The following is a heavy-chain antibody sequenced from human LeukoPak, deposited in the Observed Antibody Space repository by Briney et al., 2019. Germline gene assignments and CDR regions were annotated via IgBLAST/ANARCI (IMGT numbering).Heavy chain of an antibody. V-gene: IGHV4-59*01. Sequence: SGGLSVTRIVSGGSISGNHRSGVRPPPGEGLWWVGYIYYSGSTNYNPSLKSRVTISVDTSKNQFSLKLRAVTAADTAVYYCARDQRTVGYYGMDVWGRGTTVTVSS. CDR1: GGSISGNH. CDR3: ARDQRTVGYYGMDV. CDR2: IYYSGST. J-gene: IGHJ6*02. D-gene: IGHD1-26*01.